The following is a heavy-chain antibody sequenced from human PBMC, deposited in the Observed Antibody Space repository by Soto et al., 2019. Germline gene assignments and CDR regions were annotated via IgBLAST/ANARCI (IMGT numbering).Heavy chain of an antibody. J-gene: IGHJ4*02. CDR3: ARAGYSSGWVPGY. CDR1: GFTFSSYW. Sequence: GGSLRLSCAASGFTFSSYWMHWVRQAPGKGLVWVSRINSDGSSTSYADSVKGRFTISRDNAKSTLYLQMNSLRAEDTAVYYCARAGYSSGWVPGYWGQGTLVTVSS. V-gene: IGHV3-74*01. CDR2: INSDGSST. D-gene: IGHD6-19*01.